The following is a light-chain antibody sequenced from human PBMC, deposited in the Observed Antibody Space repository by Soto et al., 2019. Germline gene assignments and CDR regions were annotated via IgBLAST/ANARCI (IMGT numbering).Light chain of an antibody. J-gene: IGLJ1*01. CDR3: LLSYNGPYV. CDR1: TGAVTSGHY. Sequence: QAVVTQESSLTVSPGGTVTLTCGSSTGAVTSGHYPYWFQQKPGQAPRTLIYDTTNRHSWTPARFSGSLLGGKAALTLSGAQPEDEAEYYCLLSYNGPYVFGTGTKATV. CDR2: DTT. V-gene: IGLV7-46*01.